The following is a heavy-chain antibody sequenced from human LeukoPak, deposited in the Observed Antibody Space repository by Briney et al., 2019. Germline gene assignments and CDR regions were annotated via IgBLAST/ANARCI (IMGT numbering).Heavy chain of an antibody. J-gene: IGHJ5*02. D-gene: IGHD3-10*01. Sequence: PVKVSCKASGYTFTSYAMNWVRQAPGHEVEWMGGIIPIFGTANYAQKLQGRVTMTTDESTSTAYMERSSLRSEDTAGYYCGRDLSASGENWFDPWGQGTLVTVSS. V-gene: IGHV1-69*05. CDR1: GYTFTSYA. CDR3: GRDLSASGENWFDP. CDR2: IIPIFGTA.